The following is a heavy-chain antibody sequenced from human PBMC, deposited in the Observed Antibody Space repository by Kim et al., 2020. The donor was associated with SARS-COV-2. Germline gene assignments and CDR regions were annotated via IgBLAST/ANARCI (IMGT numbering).Heavy chain of an antibody. D-gene: IGHD3-10*01. CDR2: ISSSSSYI. J-gene: IGHJ3*02. CDR3: ARARTYYYGSGSYYARDAFDI. V-gene: IGHV3-21*01. Sequence: GGSLRLSCAASGFTFSSYSMNWVRQAPGKGLEWVSSISSSSSYIYYADSVKGRFTISRDNAKNSLYLQMNSLRAEDTAVYYCARARTYYYGSGSYYARDAFDIWGQGTMVTVSS. CDR1: GFTFSSYS.